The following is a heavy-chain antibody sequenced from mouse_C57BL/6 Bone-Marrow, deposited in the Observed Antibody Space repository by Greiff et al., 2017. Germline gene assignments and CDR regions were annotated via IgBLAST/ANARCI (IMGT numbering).Heavy chain of an antibody. Sequence: EVKLMESGPVLVKPGASVKMSCKASGYTFTDYYMNWVKQSHGKILEWIGVINPYNGGTSYNQKFKGKATLTVDKSSSTAYMELNSLTSEDSAVYYCAIDYYDYPFDYWGQGTTLTVSS. J-gene: IGHJ2*01. D-gene: IGHD2-4*01. CDR3: AIDYYDYPFDY. CDR1: GYTFTDYY. V-gene: IGHV1-19*01. CDR2: INPYNGGT.